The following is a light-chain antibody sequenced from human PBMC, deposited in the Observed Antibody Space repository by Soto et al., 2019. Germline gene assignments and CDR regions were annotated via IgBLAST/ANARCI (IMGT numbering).Light chain of an antibody. V-gene: IGKV1-5*03. J-gene: IGKJ1*01. CDR2: KAS. Sequence: DIQMTQSPSTLSAAVGDRVTITFRASQTISSWLAWYQQKPGKAPKLLIYKASTLKSGVPSRFSGSGPGTEFTLTISSLQPDDFATYYCQHYNSYSEAFGQGTKVAIK. CDR1: QTISSW. CDR3: QHYNSYSEA.